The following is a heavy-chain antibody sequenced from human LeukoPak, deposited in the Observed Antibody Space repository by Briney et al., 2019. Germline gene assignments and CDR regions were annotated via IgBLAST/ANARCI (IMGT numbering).Heavy chain of an antibody. Sequence: GESLKISCTGSGDPFTDYWIGWVRQMPGKGLEWMGIIYPGDSDTRYSPSFHGQVTMSVDKSINTAYLQWSSLKASDTAVYYCARPLLRYFDTHAFDLWGQGTMVTVSS. CDR3: ARPLLRYFDTHAFDL. V-gene: IGHV5-51*01. D-gene: IGHD3-9*01. J-gene: IGHJ3*01. CDR1: GDPFTDYW. CDR2: IYPGDSDT.